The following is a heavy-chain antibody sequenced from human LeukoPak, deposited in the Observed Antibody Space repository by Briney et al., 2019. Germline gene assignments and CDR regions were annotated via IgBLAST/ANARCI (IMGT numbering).Heavy chain of an antibody. CDR3: ARDDCSTTPCYAY. V-gene: IGHV3-33*01. J-gene: IGHJ4*02. CDR2: IWYDGSKT. D-gene: IGHD2-2*01. Sequence: SGGSLRLSCTTSGFTFTNYGINWVRQAPGKGLEWVAAIWYDGSKTSYTDSVKGRFTVSRDISKNTVYLQMNDLKAEDTAVYYCARDDCSTTPCYAYWGQGTLVTVSS. CDR1: GFTFTNYG.